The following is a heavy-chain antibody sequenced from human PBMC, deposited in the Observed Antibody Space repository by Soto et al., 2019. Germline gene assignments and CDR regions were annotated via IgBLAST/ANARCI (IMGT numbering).Heavy chain of an antibody. CDR2: IKSKTDGGTT. V-gene: IGHV3-15*01. CDR3: TTGHDSSGYYFDY. Sequence: GESLKISCAASGFTFSNAWMSWVRQAPGKGLEWVGRIKSKTDGGTTDYAAPVKGRFTISRDDSKNTLYLQMNSLKTEDTAVYYCTTGHDSSGYYFDYWGQGTLVTVSS. J-gene: IGHJ4*02. D-gene: IGHD3-22*01. CDR1: GFTFSNAW.